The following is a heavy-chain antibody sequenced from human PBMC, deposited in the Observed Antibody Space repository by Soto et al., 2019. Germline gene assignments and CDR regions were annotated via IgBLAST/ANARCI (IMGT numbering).Heavy chain of an antibody. D-gene: IGHD3-10*01. CDR1: GGSISSGGYY. Sequence: PSETLSLTCTVSGGSISSGGYYWSWIRQHPGKGLEWIGYIYYSGSTYYNPSLKSRVTVSLDTSRNQFSLTLISVTATDTAIYYCARHVGNYDDSAFDYWGQ. CDR3: ARHVGNYDDSAFDY. CDR2: IYYSGST. J-gene: IGHJ4*02. V-gene: IGHV4-39*01.